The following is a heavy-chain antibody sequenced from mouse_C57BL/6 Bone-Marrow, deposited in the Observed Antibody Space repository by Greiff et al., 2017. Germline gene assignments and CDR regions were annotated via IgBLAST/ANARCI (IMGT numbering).Heavy chain of an antibody. V-gene: IGHV1-50*01. D-gene: IGHD2-1*01. CDR3: ASYYDYAMDY. CDR1: GYTFTSYW. J-gene: IGHJ4*01. CDR2: IDPSDSYT. Sequence: QVQLQQPGAELVKPGASVKLSCKASGYTFTSYWMQWVKQRSGQGLEWIGEIDPSDSYTNYNQKFKGKATLTVDTSSSTAYMQLSSLTSEDSAVYYCASYYDYAMDYWGQGTSVTVSS.